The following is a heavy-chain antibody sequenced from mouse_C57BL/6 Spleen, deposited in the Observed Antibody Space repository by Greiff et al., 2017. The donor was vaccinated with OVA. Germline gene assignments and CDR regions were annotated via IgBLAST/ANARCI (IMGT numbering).Heavy chain of an antibody. Sequence: VQLQQSGAELVRPGASVKLSCTASGFNIKDDYMHWVKQRPEQGLEWIGWIDPENGDTEYASKFQGKATITADTSSNTAYLQLSSLTTEDTAVYYCTTYPLITTVVEGLDYWGQGTTLTVSS. CDR1: GFNIKDDY. CDR2: IDPENGDT. V-gene: IGHV14-4*01. D-gene: IGHD1-1*01. CDR3: TTYPLITTVVEGLDY. J-gene: IGHJ2*01.